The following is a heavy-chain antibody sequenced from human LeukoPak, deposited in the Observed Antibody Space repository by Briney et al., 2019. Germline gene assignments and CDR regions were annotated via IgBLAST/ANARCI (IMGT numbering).Heavy chain of an antibody. D-gene: IGHD4-17*01. CDR2: ISYDGSNK. J-gene: IGHJ4*02. CDR3: AKGYGDFY. V-gene: IGHV3-30*18. CDR1: GFPFSSYG. Sequence: HPGGSLRLSCAASGFPFSSYGMHWVRQAPGKGLEWVAVISYDGSNKYYADSVKGRFTISRDNSKNTLYLQMNSLRAEDTAVYYCAKGYGDFYWGQGTLVTVSS.